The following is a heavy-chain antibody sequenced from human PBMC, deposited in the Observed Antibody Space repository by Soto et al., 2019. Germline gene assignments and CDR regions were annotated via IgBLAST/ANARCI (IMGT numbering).Heavy chain of an antibody. Sequence: PSETLSLTCAVSGGSISSSNWWSWVRQPPGKGLEWIGEIYHSGSTNYNPSLKSRVTISVDKSKNQFSLKLSSVTAADTAVYYCARVTTVTTKRYYYYGMDVWGQGTTVTVSS. D-gene: IGHD4-4*01. CDR3: ARVTTVTTKRYYYYGMDV. J-gene: IGHJ6*02. CDR1: GGSISSSNW. CDR2: IYHSGST. V-gene: IGHV4-4*02.